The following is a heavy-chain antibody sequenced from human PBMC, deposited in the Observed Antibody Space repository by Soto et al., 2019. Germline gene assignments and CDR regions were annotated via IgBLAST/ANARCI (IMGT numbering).Heavy chain of an antibody. Sequence: EVQLLESGGGLVQPGGSLRLSCAASGFTFTTYAMSWVRQAPGKGLEWVSAISGSAGSTYYADSVKGRFTTSRDNSKNTLSLQMNSLRAEDTAVYYCAKNWDTTFSSSSHWGQGTLVSVSS. V-gene: IGHV3-23*01. J-gene: IGHJ4*02. CDR2: ISGSAGST. CDR1: GFTFTTYA. D-gene: IGHD6-6*01. CDR3: AKNWDTTFSSSSH.